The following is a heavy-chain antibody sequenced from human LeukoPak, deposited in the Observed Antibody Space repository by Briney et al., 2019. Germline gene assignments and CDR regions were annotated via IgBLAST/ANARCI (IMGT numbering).Heavy chain of an antibody. V-gene: IGHV1-69*01. CDR1: GGTLSSYA. J-gene: IGHJ3*02. Sequence: SSVKVSRKASGGTLSSYAINWVRQAPGQGLEWMGGIIPIFGTANYAQKFQGRVRITAGESTSTAYMELSSLRSEDTAVYYCASSSGWGGDAFDIWGQGTMVTVSS. CDR3: ASSSGWGGDAFDI. D-gene: IGHD6-19*01. CDR2: IIPIFGTA.